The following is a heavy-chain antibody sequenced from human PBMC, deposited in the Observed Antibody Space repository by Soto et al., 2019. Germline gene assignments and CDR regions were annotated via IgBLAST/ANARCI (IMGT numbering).Heavy chain of an antibody. J-gene: IGHJ4*02. Sequence: SETLSLTCTVSGGSISSSSYYWGWIRQPPGKGLEWIGSIYYSGSTYYNPSLKSRVTISVDTSKNQFSLKLSSVTAADTAVYYCARQVEYQPPDYWGQGTLVTVSS. V-gene: IGHV4-39*01. CDR2: IYYSGST. D-gene: IGHD2-2*01. CDR3: ARQVEYQPPDY. CDR1: GGSISSSSYY.